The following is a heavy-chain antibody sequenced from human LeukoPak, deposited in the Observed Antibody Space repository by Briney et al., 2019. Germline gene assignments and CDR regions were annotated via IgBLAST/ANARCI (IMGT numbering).Heavy chain of an antibody. J-gene: IGHJ6*03. CDR1: GGSFSGYY. D-gene: IGHD6-19*01. CDR3: ARGSRYSSGWYRPYYMDV. Sequence: SETLSLTCAVYGGSFSGYYWTWLRQPPGKGLEWIGEINHSGSTNYNPSLKSRVTISVVTSKNQFSLKLSSVTAADTAVYYCARGSRYSSGWYRPYYMDVWGKGTTVTVSS. CDR2: INHSGST. V-gene: IGHV4-34*01.